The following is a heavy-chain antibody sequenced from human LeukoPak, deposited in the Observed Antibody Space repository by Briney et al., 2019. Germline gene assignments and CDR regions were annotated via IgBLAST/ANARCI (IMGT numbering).Heavy chain of an antibody. D-gene: IGHD6-13*01. CDR2: INSNGDIT. CDR1: GFTFSSFA. V-gene: IGHV3-64D*09. CDR3: VKSPHASSSYFDY. Sequence: GGSPRLSCSASGFTFSSFAMHWVRQAPGKGLEYVSAINSNGDITDYADSVKGRFTISRDNSKNTLYLQMSSLRAEDTAIYYCVKSPHASSSYFDYWGQGTLVTVSS. J-gene: IGHJ4*02.